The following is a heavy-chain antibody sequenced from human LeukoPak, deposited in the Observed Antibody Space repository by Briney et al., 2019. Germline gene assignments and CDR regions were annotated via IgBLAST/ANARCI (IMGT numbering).Heavy chain of an antibody. J-gene: IGHJ3*02. CDR1: GGSFSGYY. D-gene: IGHD2-2*02. V-gene: IGHV4-34*01. CDR2: INHSGST. CDR3: ARPQGSHCSSTSCYIRSDAFDI. Sequence: SETLSLTCAVYGGSFSGYYWSWIRQPPGKGLEWIGEINHSGSTNYNPSLKSRVTISVDTSKNQFSLKLSSVTAADTAVYYCARPQGSHCSSTSCYIRSDAFDIWGQGTMVTASS.